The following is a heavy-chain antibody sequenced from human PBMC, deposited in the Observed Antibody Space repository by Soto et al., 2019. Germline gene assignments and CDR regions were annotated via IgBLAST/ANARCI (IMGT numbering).Heavy chain of an antibody. J-gene: IGHJ4*02. CDR1: GFSFSTYS. V-gene: IGHV5-51*01. CDR3: ATWRYSHWSDY. CDR2: IHSGDSNA. Sequence: SGESLKISCKGSGFSFSTYSIGWVRQMPGKGLEWMGNIHSGDSNARYSPSFQGQVTISVDKSINTAYLQWSSLKASDTALYYCATWRYSHWSDYRGPATLVPVSS. D-gene: IGHD4-4*01.